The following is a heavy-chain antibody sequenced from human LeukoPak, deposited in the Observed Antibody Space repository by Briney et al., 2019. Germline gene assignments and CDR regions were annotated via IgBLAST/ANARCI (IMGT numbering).Heavy chain of an antibody. D-gene: IGHD2-8*01. CDR2: TYYRSKWNN. J-gene: IGHJ3*02. V-gene: IGHV6-1*01. CDR3: ARDLNGAVAFDI. CDR1: GDSFSSNTAA. Sequence: SQTLSLTCAISGDSFSSNTAAWNWIRQSPSRGLEWLGRTYYRSKWNNNYAVSVKGRITINPDTSRNQFSLQLNSVTPEDTAIYYCARDLNGAVAFDIWGPGTMVTVSS.